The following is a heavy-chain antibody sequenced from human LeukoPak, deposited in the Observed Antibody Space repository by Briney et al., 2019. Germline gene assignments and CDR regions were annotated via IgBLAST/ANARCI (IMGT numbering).Heavy chain of an antibody. J-gene: IGHJ4*02. CDR2: MNPNSGNT. V-gene: IGHV1-8*01. Sequence: ASVKVSCKASGYTFTSYDINWVRQATGQGLEWMGRMNPNSGNTGYAQKFQGRVTMTRNTSISTAYMELSSLRSEDTAVYYCARGWASGSYRKSGFDYWGQGTLVTVSS. D-gene: IGHD3-10*01. CDR3: ARGWASGSYRKSGFDY. CDR1: GYTFTSYD.